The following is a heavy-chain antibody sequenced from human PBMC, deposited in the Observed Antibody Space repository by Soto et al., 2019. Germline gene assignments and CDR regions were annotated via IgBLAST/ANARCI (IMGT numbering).Heavy chain of an antibody. CDR1: QYTFSNYY. D-gene: IGHD6-19*01. V-gene: IGHV1-2*02. Sequence: ASVKVSCKASQYTFSNYYLHWVRQAPGQRPEWMGWINNGGGTIYAQDFQGRLTMTRDTSITTACMELSRLSSDDTAFYYCATSSDWSPLLDYWGQGTLVTVSS. CDR3: ATSSDWSPLLDY. CDR2: INNGGGT. J-gene: IGHJ4*02.